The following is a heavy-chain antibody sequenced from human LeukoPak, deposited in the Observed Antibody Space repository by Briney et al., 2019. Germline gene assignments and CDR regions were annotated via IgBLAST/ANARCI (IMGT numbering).Heavy chain of an antibody. CDR3: ARDVPETTVTTYIDY. CDR1: GFTFSSYG. CDR2: ISYDGSNK. Sequence: GRSLRLSCAASGFTFSSYGMHWVRQAPGKGLEWVAVISYDGSNKYYADSVKGRFTISRDNSKNTLYLQMNSLRAEDTAVYYCARDVPETTVTTYIDYWGQGTLVTVSS. J-gene: IGHJ4*02. V-gene: IGHV3-30*03. D-gene: IGHD4-17*01.